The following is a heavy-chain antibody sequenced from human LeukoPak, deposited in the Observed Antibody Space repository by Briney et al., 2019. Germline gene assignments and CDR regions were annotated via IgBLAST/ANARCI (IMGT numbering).Heavy chain of an antibody. J-gene: IGHJ4*02. CDR2: INHSGST. D-gene: IGHD2-15*01. V-gene: IGHV4-34*01. CDR3: ARFRKLLLRAAGDY. CDR1: GGSFSGYY. Sequence: KPSETLSLTCAVYGGSFSGYYWSWIRQPPGKGLEWIGEINHSGSTNYNPSLKSRVTISVDTSKNQFSLKLSSVTAADTAVYYCARFRKLLLRAAGDYWGQGTLVTVSS.